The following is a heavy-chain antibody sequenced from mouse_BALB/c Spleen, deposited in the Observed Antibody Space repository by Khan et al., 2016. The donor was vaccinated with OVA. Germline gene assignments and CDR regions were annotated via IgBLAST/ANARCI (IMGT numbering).Heavy chain of an antibody. CDR1: GYSITSDYA. CDR2: ISYSGNT. D-gene: IGHD2-10*02. J-gene: IGHJ2*01. CDR3: ARVYEGDFDY. Sequence: EVQLQESGPGLVKPSQSLSLTCTVTGYSITSDYAWNWIRQFPGNKLEWMGHISYSGNTKYNPSLKSRISVTRDTSKNQIFLQLNSVTAEDTATYYCARVYEGDFDYWGQGTTVTVSS. V-gene: IGHV3-2*02.